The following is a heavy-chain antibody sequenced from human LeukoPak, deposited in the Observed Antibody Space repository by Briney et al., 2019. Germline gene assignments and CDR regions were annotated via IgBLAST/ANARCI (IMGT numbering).Heavy chain of an antibody. CDR3: AGYDYWSGHRGY. CDR1: GFTFNTYT. J-gene: IGHJ4*02. CDR2: ISNGGSTI. Sequence: GGPLRLSCAASGFTFNTYTMNWVRQAPGRGLEWVSYISNGGSTIYYAGSVKGRFTISRDNAKNSLYLQMSSLRAEDTAVYYCAGYDYWSGHRGYWGQGTLVTVSS. V-gene: IGHV3-48*01. D-gene: IGHD3-3*01.